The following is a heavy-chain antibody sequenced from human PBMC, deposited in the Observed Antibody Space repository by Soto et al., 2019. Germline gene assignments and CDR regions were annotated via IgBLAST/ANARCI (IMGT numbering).Heavy chain of an antibody. CDR3: ARDRAVATGKDY. J-gene: IGHJ4*02. CDR2: ISSSSSYI. CDR1: GFTFSSYS. D-gene: IGHD6-19*01. Sequence: GGSLRLSCAASGFTFSSYSMNWVRQAPGKGLEWVSSISSSSSYIYYADSVKGRFTISRDNAKNSLYLQMNSLRAEDTAVYYCARDRAVATGKDYWGQGTLVNVSS. V-gene: IGHV3-21*01.